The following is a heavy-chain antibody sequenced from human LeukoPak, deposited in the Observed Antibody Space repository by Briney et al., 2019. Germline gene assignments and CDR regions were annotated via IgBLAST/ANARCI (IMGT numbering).Heavy chain of an antibody. CDR3: ARGSSSWYTL. D-gene: IGHD6-13*01. CDR2: IRPSGDNT. CDR1: GFTFSSYD. V-gene: IGHV3-23*01. J-gene: IGHJ4*02. Sequence: HTGGSLRLSCAASGFTFSSYDMTWVRQAPGRGLEWVSSIRPSGDNTYYGDSVKGRFTISRDNAKNSLYLQMNSLRAEDTAVYYCARGSSSWYTLWGQGTLVTVSS.